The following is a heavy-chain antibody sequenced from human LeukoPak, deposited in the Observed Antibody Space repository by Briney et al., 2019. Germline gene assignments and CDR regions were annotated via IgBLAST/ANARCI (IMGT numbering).Heavy chain of an antibody. J-gene: IGHJ4*02. CDR2: ISYDGSDK. D-gene: IGHD6-19*01. CDR1: GFTFSNYG. V-gene: IGHV3-30*18. CDR3: VKRVYTSVSFDC. Sequence: GGPWRLSCEAFGFTFSNYGMHWSRQPQGKGLEWVAVISYDGSDKYYVDSVKGRFTISRDNSKNTLYLQMNSLRAEDTALYYCVKRVYTSVSFDCWGQGTLVTVSS.